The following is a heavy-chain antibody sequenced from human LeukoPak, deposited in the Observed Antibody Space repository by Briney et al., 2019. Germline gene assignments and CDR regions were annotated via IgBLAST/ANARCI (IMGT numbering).Heavy chain of an antibody. J-gene: IGHJ6*03. V-gene: IGHV3-30*02. Sequence: PGRSLRLSCAASGFTFSSYGMHWVRQAPGKGLEWVAFIRYDGSNKYYADSVKGRFTISRDNSKNTLYLQMNSLRAEDTAVYYCAKAMYSSSWYHYYYYMDVWGKGTTVTISS. CDR3: AKAMYSSSWYHYYYYMDV. CDR2: IRYDGSNK. CDR1: GFTFSSYG. D-gene: IGHD6-13*01.